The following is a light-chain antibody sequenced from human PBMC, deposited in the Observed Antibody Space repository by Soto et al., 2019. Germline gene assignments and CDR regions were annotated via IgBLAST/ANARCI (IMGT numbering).Light chain of an antibody. Sequence: ETVMTQSPATLSVSPVDRVTLSFRASQTVHTNLAWFQQKPGQAPKLLIYGASTRDTGVPARFTGSGSGTEFTLTISSLQSEDFAVYFCQQYNNWPPWTFGQGTKVDIK. CDR1: QTVHTN. CDR2: GAS. J-gene: IGKJ1*01. CDR3: QQYNNWPPWT. V-gene: IGKV3-15*01.